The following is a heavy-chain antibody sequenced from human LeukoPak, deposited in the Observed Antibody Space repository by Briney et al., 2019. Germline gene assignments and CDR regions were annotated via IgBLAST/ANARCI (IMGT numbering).Heavy chain of an antibody. V-gene: IGHV4-34*01. D-gene: IGHD2-21*02. CDR3: SRHWYCGGDCYDEF. CDR2: INHSGST. Sequence: SETLSLTCAYSGSFSGYYWSWIRQSPGQGLEWIGEINHSGSTNYNPSPKSRVTMSVDTSKNHFSLSLRSVTAADTAVYYCSRHWYCGGDCYDEFWGQGTLVTVSS. CDR1: SGSFSGYY. J-gene: IGHJ4*02.